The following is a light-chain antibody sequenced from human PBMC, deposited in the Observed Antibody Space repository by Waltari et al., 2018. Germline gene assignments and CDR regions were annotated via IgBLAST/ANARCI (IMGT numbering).Light chain of an antibody. CDR2: DTS. CDR1: QNVDRY. V-gene: IGKV3-11*01. Sequence: ETVFTQSTATLSLSPGERATLSCKASQNVDRYLAWYQQKPGQAPRLLIYDTSNRATGIPVRFSGSGSGTDFTLTISSLEPEDFAVYYCQQRKNWPPLTFGGGTKVEIK. CDR3: QQRKNWPPLT. J-gene: IGKJ4*01.